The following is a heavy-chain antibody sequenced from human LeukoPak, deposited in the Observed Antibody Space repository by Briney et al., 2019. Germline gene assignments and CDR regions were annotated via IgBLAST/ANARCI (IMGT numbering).Heavy chain of an antibody. CDR1: GYTFSSYY. J-gene: IGHJ4*02. CDR2: INPSGGST. Sequence: ASVKVSCKASGYTFSSYYMHWVRQAPGQGLEWMGIINPSGGSTSYAQKFQGRVTMTRDTSTSTVYMELSSLRSEDTAVYYCARENHSGYDFDYWGQGTLVTVST. CDR3: ARENHSGYDFDY. D-gene: IGHD5-12*01. V-gene: IGHV1-46*01.